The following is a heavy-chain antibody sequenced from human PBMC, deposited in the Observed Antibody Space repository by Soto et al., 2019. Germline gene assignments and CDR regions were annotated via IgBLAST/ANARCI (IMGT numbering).Heavy chain of an antibody. V-gene: IGHV3-66*01. CDR3: ARTLASARQVDY. CDR1: GFTVSSNY. Sequence: EMQLVDSGGGLVQPGGSLRLSCAVSGFTVSSNYMTWVRQPPGKGLEWVSVMYTSGRTYYEDSVKGRVTISRDNSKNTLYLQMKSLIVEDTAVYYCARTLASARQVDYWGQGTLVTVSS. D-gene: IGHD6-13*01. CDR2: MYTSGRT. J-gene: IGHJ4*02.